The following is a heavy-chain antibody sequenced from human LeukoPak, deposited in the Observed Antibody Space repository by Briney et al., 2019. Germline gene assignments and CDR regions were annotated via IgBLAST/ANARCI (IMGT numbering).Heavy chain of an antibody. CDR2: IYHSGST. J-gene: IGHJ4*02. D-gene: IGHD3-16*01. Sequence: PSETLSLTCAVSGYSISSGYYWGWIRQPPGKGLEWIGSIYHSGSTYYNPSLKSRVTISVDTSKNQFSLKPSSVTAADTAVYYCARADVWGQGFDYWGQGTLVTVSS. V-gene: IGHV4-38-2*01. CDR3: ARADVWGQGFDY. CDR1: GYSISSGYY.